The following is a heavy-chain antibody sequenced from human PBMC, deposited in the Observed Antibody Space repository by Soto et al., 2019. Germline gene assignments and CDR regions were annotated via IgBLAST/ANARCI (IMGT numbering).Heavy chain of an antibody. CDR2: IRPISDIT. CDR1: GDTFGRFT. V-gene: IGHV1-69*13. J-gene: IGHJ5*02. Sequence: SVKVSCKASGDTFGRFTINWVRQAPGQGLEWMGGIRPISDITNYAQRFQGRVTFTADASTSTVYLELSSLRSEDTAMYYCARDPSTINKLIGVWFDPWGQGTLVTVSS. CDR3: ARDPSTINKLIGVWFDP. D-gene: IGHD4-4*01.